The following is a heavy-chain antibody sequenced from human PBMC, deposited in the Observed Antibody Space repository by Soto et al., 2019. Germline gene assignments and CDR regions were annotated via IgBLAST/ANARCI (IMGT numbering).Heavy chain of an antibody. V-gene: IGHV3-33*01. CDR2: IWYDGSNK. D-gene: IGHD3-3*01. Sequence: QVQLVESGGGVVQPGRSLRLSCAASGFTFSSYGMHWVRQAPGKGLEWVAVIWYDGSNKYYADSVKGRFTISRDNSKNTLYPQMNSLRAEDTAVYYFARGSRSGFDFDYWGQGTLVTVSS. CDR3: ARGSRSGFDFDY. CDR1: GFTFSSYG. J-gene: IGHJ4*02.